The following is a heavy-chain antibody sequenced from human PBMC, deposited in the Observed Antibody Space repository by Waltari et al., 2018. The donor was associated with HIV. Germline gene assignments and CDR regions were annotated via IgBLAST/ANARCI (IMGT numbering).Heavy chain of an antibody. D-gene: IGHD3-10*01. CDR1: GFPFSSYA. V-gene: IGHV3-64D*06. Sequence: EVQLLASGRGLVQPGGSLRLSCSAAGFPFSSYAMHWVRQAPGKGLEYVSAISSNGGSTYYADSVKGRFTISRDNSKNTLYLQMSSLRAEDTAVYYCVKGGITMVRGVPGYYYYYGMDVWGQGP. J-gene: IGHJ6*02. CDR2: ISSNGGST. CDR3: VKGGITMVRGVPGYYYYYGMDV.